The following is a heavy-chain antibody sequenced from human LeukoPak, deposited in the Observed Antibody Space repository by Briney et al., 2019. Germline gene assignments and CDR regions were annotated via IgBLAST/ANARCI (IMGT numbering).Heavy chain of an antibody. V-gene: IGHV3-23*01. D-gene: IGHD3-10*01. J-gene: IGHJ4*02. CDR2: ISGSGGST. Sequence: PGGSLRLSCASSGFTFISYAMSCVRQAPGKGLEWVSAISGSGGSTYYADSVKGRFTISIDNSKNTLYLQMNSLRAEDTAVYYCARHREPPLRGYLDYWGQGILVTVSS. CDR3: ARHREPPLRGYLDY. CDR1: GFTFISYA.